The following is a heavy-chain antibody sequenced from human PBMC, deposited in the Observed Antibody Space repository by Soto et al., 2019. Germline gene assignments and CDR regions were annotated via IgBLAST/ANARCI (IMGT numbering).Heavy chain of an antibody. V-gene: IGHV3-33*01. CDR3: AREQVRCSGGSCYGDFDY. J-gene: IGHJ4*02. Sequence: GGSLRLSCAASGFTFSSYGMHWVRQAPGKGLEWVAVIWYDGSNKYYADSVKGRFTISRDNSKNTLYLQMNSLRAKDTAVYYCAREQVRCSGGSCYGDFDYWGQGTLVTVSS. CDR1: GFTFSSYG. CDR2: IWYDGSNK. D-gene: IGHD2-15*01.